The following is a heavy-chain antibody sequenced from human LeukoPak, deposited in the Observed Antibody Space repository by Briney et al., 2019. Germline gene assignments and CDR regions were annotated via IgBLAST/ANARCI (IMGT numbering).Heavy chain of an antibody. J-gene: IGHJ4*02. CDR3: AKAHSSRRYYGSGSY. V-gene: IGHV3-23*01. CDR2: ISGSGGST. D-gene: IGHD3-10*01. Sequence: GGSLRLSCAASGFTFSNYGMHWVRQAPGKGLEWVSAISGSGGSTYYADSVKGRFTISRDNSKNTLYLQMNSLRAEDTAVYYCAKAHSSRRYYGSGSYWGQGTLVTVSS. CDR1: GFTFSNYG.